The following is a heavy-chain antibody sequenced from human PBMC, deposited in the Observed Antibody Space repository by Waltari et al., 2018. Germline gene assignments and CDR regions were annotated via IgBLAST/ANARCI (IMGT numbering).Heavy chain of an antibody. CDR1: GFPVRPNY. J-gene: IGHJ6*02. CDR2: IYTGGDT. D-gene: IGHD4-17*01. CDR3: ARGWIGTTSLGHDGMDV. V-gene: IGHV3-53*01. Sequence: EVQLVESGGGLIPPGGSLSLSCAVSGFPVRPNYMSWVRQAPGKGLEWVSVIYTGGDTYYADSVKGRFSISRDNSKNTLYLQMNSLRVEDTAIYYCARGWIGTTSLGHDGMDVWGQGTTVTVSS.